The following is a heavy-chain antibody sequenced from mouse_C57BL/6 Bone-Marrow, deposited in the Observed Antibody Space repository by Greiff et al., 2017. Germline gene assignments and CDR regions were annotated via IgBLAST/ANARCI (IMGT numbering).Heavy chain of an antibody. D-gene: IGHD1-1*01. J-gene: IGHJ4*01. V-gene: IGHV1-81*01. CDR2: IYPRSGNT. Sequence: VKLMESGAELARPGASVKLSCKASGYTFTSYGISWVKQRTGQGLEWIGEIYPRSGNTYYNEKFKGKATLTADKSSSTAYMELRSLTSEDSAVYFCARCYYGSSYPYYAMDYWGQGTSVTVSS. CDR1: GYTFTSYG. CDR3: ARCYYGSSYPYYAMDY.